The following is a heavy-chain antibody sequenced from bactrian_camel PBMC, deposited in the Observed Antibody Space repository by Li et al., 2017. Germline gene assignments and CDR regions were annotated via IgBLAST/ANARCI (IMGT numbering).Heavy chain of an antibody. Sequence: VQLVESGGGSVQAGGSLRPSCAASGFVFSNYWLYWVRQAPGKGLEWVSSINSGGSTTHYADSVKGRFTISRDNTKNTLYLQMNSPKPEDTAMYYCAADPASPETILWVRRIRKVFAYWGQGTQVTVS. D-gene: IGHD3*01. V-gene: IGHV3S1*01. CDR3: AADPASPETILWVRRIRKVFAY. J-gene: IGHJ6*01. CDR2: INSGGSTT. CDR1: GFVFSNYW.